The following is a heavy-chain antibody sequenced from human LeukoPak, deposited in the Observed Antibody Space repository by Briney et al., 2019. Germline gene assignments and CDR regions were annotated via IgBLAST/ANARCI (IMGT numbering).Heavy chain of an antibody. CDR1: GFTVSSNY. CDR2: IYSRGST. Sequence: GGSLRLSCAASGFTVSSNYMSWVRQAPGKGLEWVSVIYSRGSTYYADSVKSRFTISRDNSKNTLYLQMNSLRAEDTAVYYCARDGDYDSSGYSFDYWGQGTLVTVSS. CDR3: ARDGDYDSSGYSFDY. V-gene: IGHV3-66*01. J-gene: IGHJ4*02. D-gene: IGHD3-22*01.